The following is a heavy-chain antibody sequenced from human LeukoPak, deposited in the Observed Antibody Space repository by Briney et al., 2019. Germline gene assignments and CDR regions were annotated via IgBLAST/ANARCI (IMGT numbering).Heavy chain of an antibody. CDR1: GYTFTSYD. CDR2: MNPNSGNT. V-gene: IGHV1-8*01. Sequence: ASVKVSCKASGYTFTSYDINWVRQATGQGLEWMGWMNPNSGNTGYAQKFQGRVTITADESTSTAYMELSSLRSEDTAVYYCARDRGFGEFLIDYWGQGTLVTVSS. D-gene: IGHD3-10*01. J-gene: IGHJ4*02. CDR3: ARDRGFGEFLIDY.